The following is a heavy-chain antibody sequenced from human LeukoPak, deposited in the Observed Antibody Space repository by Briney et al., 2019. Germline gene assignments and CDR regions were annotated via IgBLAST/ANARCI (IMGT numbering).Heavy chain of an antibody. CDR3: VRDFNWAFDY. Sequence: SQTLSLTCAISGDSVSSKSVSWSWMRQSPSRGLEYLGRTRYRSTWNTFYSLSVEGRITINADTSMNEDSLRLSSVTPEDTALYYCVRDFNWAFDYWGQGTLVTVSS. D-gene: IGHD3-16*01. J-gene: IGHJ4*02. CDR2: TRYRSTWNT. CDR1: GDSVSSKSVS. V-gene: IGHV6-1*01.